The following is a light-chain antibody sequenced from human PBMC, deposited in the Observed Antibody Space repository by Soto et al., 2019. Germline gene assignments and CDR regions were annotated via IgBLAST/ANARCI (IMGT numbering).Light chain of an antibody. CDR2: DVS. V-gene: IGLV2-14*01. CDR3: SSYTSSSTPDV. J-gene: IGLJ1*01. CDR1: SSDVGGYNY. Sequence: SVLTQTASVSGSPGQSITISFTGTSSDVGGYNYVSWYQQHPGKAPKLMIYDVSNRPSGVSNRFSGSKSGNTASLTISGLQAEDEADYYYSSYTSSSTPDVFGTGNKLTVL.